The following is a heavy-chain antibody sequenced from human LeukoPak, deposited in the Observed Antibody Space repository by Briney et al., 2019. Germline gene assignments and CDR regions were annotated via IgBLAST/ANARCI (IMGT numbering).Heavy chain of an antibody. CDR3: ARDLNVGAPDLYAFDI. CDR2: IYTSGST. D-gene: IGHD1-26*01. Sequence: PSETLSLTCTVSGGSISSYYWSWIRQPAGKGLEWIGRIYTSGSTNYNPSLKGRVTMSVDTSKNQFSLKLSSVTAADTAVYYCARDLNVGAPDLYAFDIWGQGTMVTVSS. J-gene: IGHJ3*02. CDR1: GGSISSYY. V-gene: IGHV4-4*07.